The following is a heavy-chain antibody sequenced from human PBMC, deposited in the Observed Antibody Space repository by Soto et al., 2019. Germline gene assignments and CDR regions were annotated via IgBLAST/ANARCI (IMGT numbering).Heavy chain of an antibody. Sequence: GGSLRLSCAGSGFTFSDHYMDWVRQAPGKGLEWVGRSGNRANSDTTEYGSSVKGRFTISRDDSKNSMYLQINSLKTEDTAVYYCTRGYSGIDIYAFDIWGRGTLVTVSS. CDR1: GFTFSDHY. J-gene: IGHJ3*02. CDR2: SGNRANSDTT. D-gene: IGHD1-26*01. V-gene: IGHV3-72*01. CDR3: TRGYSGIDIYAFDI.